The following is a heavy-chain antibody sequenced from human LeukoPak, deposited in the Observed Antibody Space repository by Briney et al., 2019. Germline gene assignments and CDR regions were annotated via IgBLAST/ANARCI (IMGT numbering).Heavy chain of an antibody. J-gene: IGHJ5*02. V-gene: IGHV1-2*02. CDR1: GYTFTGYY. D-gene: IGHD4-17*01. CDR3: ARDLSDYGDYRNWFDP. Sequence: ASVKVSCKASGYTFTGYYMHWVRQAPGQGLEWMGWINPNSGGTNYAQKFQGRVTMTRDTSISTAYMELSRLRSDDTAVYYCARDLSDYGDYRNWFDPWGQGTLVTVSS. CDR2: INPNSGGT.